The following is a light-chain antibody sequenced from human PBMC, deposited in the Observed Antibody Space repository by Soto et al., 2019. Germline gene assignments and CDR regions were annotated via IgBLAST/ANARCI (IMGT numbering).Light chain of an antibody. CDR2: DAS. Sequence: DIQMTQSPSSLSASVGDRVTITCQASQDISNYLNWYQQKPGKAPKVLIYDASTLKSGVPSRFSGSGSGTDFTLTISSLQPDDFAIYYCQQYNSYWTFGQGTRLEI. J-gene: IGKJ5*01. V-gene: IGKV1-16*01. CDR3: QQYNSYWT. CDR1: QDISNY.